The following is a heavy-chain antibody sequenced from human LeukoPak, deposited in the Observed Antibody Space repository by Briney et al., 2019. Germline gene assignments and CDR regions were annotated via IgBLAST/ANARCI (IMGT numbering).Heavy chain of an antibody. Sequence: SQTLSLTCAVSGGSISSGGYYWSWIRQHPGKGLEWIGYIYYSGSTHYNPSPKSRVTISVDTSKNQFSLKLSSVTAADTAVYYCARDMTDWWFDPWGQGTLVTVSS. CDR3: ARDMTDWWFDP. V-gene: IGHV4-31*11. J-gene: IGHJ5*02. D-gene: IGHD3-9*01. CDR1: GGSISSGGYY. CDR2: IYYSGST.